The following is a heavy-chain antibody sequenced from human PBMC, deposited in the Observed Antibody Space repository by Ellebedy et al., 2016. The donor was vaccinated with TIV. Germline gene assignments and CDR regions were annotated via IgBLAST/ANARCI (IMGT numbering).Heavy chain of an antibody. D-gene: IGHD3-10*01. V-gene: IGHV3-7*01. J-gene: IGHJ3*01. CDR2: INQGGSVK. CDR1: GFSFNSYW. CDR3: ETDGSYGDYRSPAHAFVF. Sequence: GESLKISCAASGFSFNSYWMSWVRQAPGKGLEWVANINQGGSVKYYVDSVRGRFTISRDNAKNSLYLQMNSLRAEDTAVNYCETDGSYGDYRSPAHAFVFWGQGTMVSVAS.